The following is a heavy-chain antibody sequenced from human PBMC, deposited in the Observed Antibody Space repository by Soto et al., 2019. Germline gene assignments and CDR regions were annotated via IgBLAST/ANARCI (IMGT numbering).Heavy chain of an antibody. Sequence: QVQLVQSGAEVKKPGASVKVSCKASGYIFIHYYIHWVRQAPGQGIEWMAIINPNGGSKNYAQKFPGIVTVTSDTSTSTVSIELNSLGSDDTAVYFCARSLLQGDFWGQGTLVTVSS. CDR3: ARSLLQGDF. CDR2: INPNGGSK. V-gene: IGHV1-46*01. D-gene: IGHD2-21*01. J-gene: IGHJ4*02. CDR1: GYIFIHYY.